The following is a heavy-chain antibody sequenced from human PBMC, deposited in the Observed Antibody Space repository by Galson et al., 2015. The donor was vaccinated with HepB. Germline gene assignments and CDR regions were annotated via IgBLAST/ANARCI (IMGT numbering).Heavy chain of an antibody. Sequence: SVKVSCKASGYTFSSYAMHWVRQAPGQRLEWMGWINAGNGNTKYSQKFQGRVTMTTDTSTSTAYMELRSLRSDDTAVYYCARDLAFITMVRGVMIRESPLSDAFGVGGQGTMVAV. V-gene: IGHV1-3*01. D-gene: IGHD3-10*01. J-gene: IGHJ6*01. CDR3: ARDLAFITMVRGVMIRESPLSDAFGV. CDR2: INAGNGNT. CDR1: GYTFSSYA.